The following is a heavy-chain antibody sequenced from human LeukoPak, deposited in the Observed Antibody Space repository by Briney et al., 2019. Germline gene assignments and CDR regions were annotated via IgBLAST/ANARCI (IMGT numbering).Heavy chain of an antibody. V-gene: IGHV3-23*01. CDR2: ISPSDGNT. J-gene: IGHJ4*02. CDR3: VKDSSVPYGITE. Sequence: PGGSLRLSCAASEFTFSKYAMSWVRQPQGKGLEWVSAISPSDGNTFYADSVKGRFTITRDNSKNTLSLQMNSLRGEDTALYYCVKDSSVPYGITEWGQGTLVSVSS. D-gene: IGHD4-17*01. CDR1: EFTFSKYA.